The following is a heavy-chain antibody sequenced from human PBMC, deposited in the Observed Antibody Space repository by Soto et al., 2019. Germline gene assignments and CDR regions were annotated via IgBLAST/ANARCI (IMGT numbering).Heavy chain of an antibody. CDR1: GYTFTSYG. D-gene: IGHD2-8*01. Sequence: QVQLVQSGVEVKKPGASVKVSCKASGYTFTSYGISWVRQAPGQGLEWMAWISAYNGNTKYAQKVQGRVTMTTDTSTSTDYMELRSLRSDDTAVYYCARVPNARMGWFDPWGQGTLVTVSS. CDR3: ARVPNARMGWFDP. V-gene: IGHV1-18*01. J-gene: IGHJ5*02. CDR2: ISAYNGNT.